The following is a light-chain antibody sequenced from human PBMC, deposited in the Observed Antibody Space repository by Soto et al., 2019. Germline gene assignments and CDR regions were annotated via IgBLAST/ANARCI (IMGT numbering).Light chain of an antibody. V-gene: IGKV3-20*01. Sequence: EIVLTQSPGTLSLSRGERTTLSCRXSQSVAGTYLAWYQQKPGQAPRLLIYRASSRATGIPDRFSGSGSGTDFTLTISRLEPEDFAVFYCQQYGSSPVTFGQGTRLEIK. CDR3: QQYGSSPVT. CDR1: QSVAGTY. CDR2: RAS. J-gene: IGKJ5*01.